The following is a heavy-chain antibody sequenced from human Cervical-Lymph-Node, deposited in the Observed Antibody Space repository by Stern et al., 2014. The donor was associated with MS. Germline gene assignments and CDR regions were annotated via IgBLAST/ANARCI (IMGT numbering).Heavy chain of an antibody. CDR2: ISGSCDTT. D-gene: IGHD6-19*01. V-gene: IGHV3-23*04. Sequence: EVQLVESGGDLVQPGGSLRISCAASGFTFSDYAMTWVRPAPGKGLEWVSGISGSCDTTFIADSLKGRFTISRDNSKNTLFLQMNSLRVDDTAVYYCAKDIAVADPFYFDYWGQGILVTVSS. J-gene: IGHJ4*02. CDR3: AKDIAVADPFYFDY. CDR1: GFTFSDYA.